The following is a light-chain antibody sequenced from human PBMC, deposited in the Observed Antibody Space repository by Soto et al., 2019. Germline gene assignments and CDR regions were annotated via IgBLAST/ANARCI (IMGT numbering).Light chain of an antibody. CDR3: QQYGSSPPYT. Sequence: EIVLTQSPGTLSLSPGERATLSCRASQSVSSSYLAWYQQKPGQAPRLLIYGASSRATGIPDRFSGNGSGTDFTLTISRLEPEDCAVYYCQQYGSSPPYTFGQGTKLEIK. J-gene: IGKJ2*01. V-gene: IGKV3-20*01. CDR1: QSVSSSY. CDR2: GAS.